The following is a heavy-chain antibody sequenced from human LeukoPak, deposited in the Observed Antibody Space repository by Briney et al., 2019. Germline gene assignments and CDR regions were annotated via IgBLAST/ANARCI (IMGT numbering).Heavy chain of an antibody. J-gene: IGHJ4*02. CDR3: ARQGDFWSGYPSDY. D-gene: IGHD3-3*01. V-gene: IGHV4-39*01. Sequence: KPSETLSLTCTVSGGSISSSSYYWGWIRQPPGKGLEWIGSIYYSGSTYYNPSLKSRVTISVDTSKNQFSLKLRSVSDADTAVYYCARQGDFWSGYPSDYWGQGTLVTVSS. CDR1: GGSISSSSYY. CDR2: IYYSGST.